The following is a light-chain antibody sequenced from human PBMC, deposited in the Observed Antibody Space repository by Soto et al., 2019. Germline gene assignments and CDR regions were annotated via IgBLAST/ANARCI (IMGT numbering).Light chain of an antibody. CDR1: QGIKDY. J-gene: IGKJ4*01. V-gene: IGKV3D-11*01. Sequence: EIVMTQSPATLSVSPGERATLSCRASQGIKDYLAWFQQKPGQAPRLLIYDASNRATGIPARFSGSGSGTDFTLTISSLEPEDFALYYCQQRGNWPSFGGGTKVDIK. CDR3: QQRGNWPS. CDR2: DAS.